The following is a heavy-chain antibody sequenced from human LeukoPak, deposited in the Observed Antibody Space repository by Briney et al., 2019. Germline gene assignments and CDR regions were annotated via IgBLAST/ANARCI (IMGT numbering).Heavy chain of an antibody. CDR3: ARAAAGTRSEEGYYYYYMDV. J-gene: IGHJ6*03. V-gene: IGHV4-38-2*01. D-gene: IGHD6-13*01. CDR2: IYHSGST. CDR1: GYSISSGYY. Sequence: PSETLSLTCAVSGYSISSGYYWGWIRQPPGKGLEWIGSIYHSGSTYYNPSLKSRVTISVDTSKNRFSLKLSSVTAADTAVYYCARAAAGTRSEEGYYYYYMDVWGKGTTVTVSS.